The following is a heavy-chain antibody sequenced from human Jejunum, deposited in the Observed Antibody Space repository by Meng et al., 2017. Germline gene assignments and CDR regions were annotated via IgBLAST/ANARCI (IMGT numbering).Heavy chain of an antibody. CDR1: GYTFTDYY. D-gene: IGHD1-26*01. V-gene: IGHV1-2*06. Sequence: QVQRCEHASGGKVPGASVKVSCNASGYTFTDYYLYWVRKAPGQGLEWMGRINTRTGGTIYTQKFYGRVTMTRDTSISTAYMELSRLRSDDTAVYYCARELISYAFDYWGQGSLVTVSS. CDR2: INTRTGGT. J-gene: IGHJ4*02. CDR3: ARELISYAFDY.